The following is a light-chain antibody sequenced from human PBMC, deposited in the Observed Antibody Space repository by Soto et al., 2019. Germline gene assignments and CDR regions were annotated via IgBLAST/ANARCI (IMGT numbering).Light chain of an antibody. V-gene: IGKV3-15*01. CDR1: HRVSGY. Sequence: EILMTQSLATLCVSPGESATLACRASHRVSGYLAWYQQKPGQAPRLLIYGASTRATGVPARFSGSGSGTVFTLTISSLQSEDFAVYYCQQCNNWPLTFGGGTKVDIK. J-gene: IGKJ4*01. CDR3: QQCNNWPLT. CDR2: GAS.